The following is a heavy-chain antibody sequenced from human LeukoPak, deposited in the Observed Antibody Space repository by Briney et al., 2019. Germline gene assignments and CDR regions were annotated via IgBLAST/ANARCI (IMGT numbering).Heavy chain of an antibody. CDR2: IYPGDSDT. D-gene: IGHD1-7*01. CDR1: GYDFTNYW. V-gene: IGHV5-51*01. CDR3: ARRSRELLAYLDY. Sequence: GESLKISCKSSGYDFTNYWIAWVRQMPGKGLEWMGIIYPGDSDTTYSPSFQGQVTISADRSISTAYLQWSSLKASDTAIYYCARRSRELLAYLDYWGQGTLVTVSS. J-gene: IGHJ4*02.